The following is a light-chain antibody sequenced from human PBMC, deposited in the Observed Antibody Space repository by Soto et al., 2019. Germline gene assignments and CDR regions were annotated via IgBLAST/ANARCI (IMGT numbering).Light chain of an antibody. CDR3: SSYTTNKTPL. CDR1: KADVSSSNV. J-gene: IGLJ2*01. Sequence: QWSLTQPCAMSMSPDQSVSISCTGTKADVSSSNVASPYHLPPVTAPKLIFSEVSSRPPGLSDRCSGSKSGTTASRTISGVQAEDEADYFYSSYTTNKTPLFGGVTKVNVL. CDR2: EVS. V-gene: IGLV2-18*02.